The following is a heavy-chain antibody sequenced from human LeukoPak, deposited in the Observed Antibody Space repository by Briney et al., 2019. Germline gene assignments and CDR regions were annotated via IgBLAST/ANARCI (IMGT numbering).Heavy chain of an antibody. CDR3: AKDHLDPFTTVIPFDP. D-gene: IGHD4-17*01. J-gene: IGHJ5*02. CDR2: ISYDGSNK. V-gene: IGHV3-30*18. Sequence: GGSLRLSCAASGFTFSSYGMHWVRQAPGKGLEWVAVISYDGSNKYHADSVKGRFTISRDNSKNTLYLQMNSLRAEDTAVYYCAKDHLDPFTTVIPFDPWGQGTLVTVSS. CDR1: GFTFSSYG.